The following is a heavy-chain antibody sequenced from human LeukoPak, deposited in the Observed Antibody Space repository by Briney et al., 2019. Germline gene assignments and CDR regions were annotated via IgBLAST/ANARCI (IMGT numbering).Heavy chain of an antibody. J-gene: IGHJ4*02. CDR1: GFTFSSYA. CDR3: VRSPLAGWYLDY. V-gene: IGHV3-64D*09. CDR2: IISNGGST. Sequence: GGSLRLSCSASGFTFSSYAMHWVRQAPGNGLEYVSAIISNGGSTYHADSVKGRFTISRDNSKNTLYLQMSSLRTKDTAVYYCVRSPLAGWYLDYWGQGTLVTVSS. D-gene: IGHD6-19*01.